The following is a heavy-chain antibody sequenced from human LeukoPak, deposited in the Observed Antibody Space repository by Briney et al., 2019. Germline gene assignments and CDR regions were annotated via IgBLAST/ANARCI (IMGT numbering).Heavy chain of an antibody. J-gene: IGHJ5*02. Sequence: PGGSLRLSCAASRFTFSSYSMNWVRQAPGKGLEWVSSISSSRSYIYYADSVKGRFTISRDNAKNSLYLQMNSLRAEDTAVYYCARDATIDRYYDFWSGQNWFDPWGQGTLVTVSS. CDR1: RFTFSSYS. D-gene: IGHD3-3*01. CDR2: ISSSRSYI. CDR3: ARDATIDRYYDFWSGQNWFDP. V-gene: IGHV3-21*01.